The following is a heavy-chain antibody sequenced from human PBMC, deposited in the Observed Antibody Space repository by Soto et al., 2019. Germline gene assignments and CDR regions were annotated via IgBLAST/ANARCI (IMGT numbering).Heavy chain of an antibody. V-gene: IGHV3-7*03. CDR3: ARMTYYYDSSAHY. Sequence: LRLSCAASGFTFSSYWMSWVRQAPGKGLEWVANIKQDGSEKYYVDSVKGRFTISRDNAKNSLYLQMNSLRAEDTAVYYCARMTYYYDSSAHYWGQGTLVTVSS. CDR2: IKQDGSEK. CDR1: GFTFSSYW. J-gene: IGHJ4*02. D-gene: IGHD3-22*01.